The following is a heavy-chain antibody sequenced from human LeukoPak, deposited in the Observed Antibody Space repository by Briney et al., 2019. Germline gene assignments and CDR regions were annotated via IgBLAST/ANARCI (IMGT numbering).Heavy chain of an antibody. D-gene: IGHD3-22*01. Sequence: PSETLPLTCTVSGGSIRSGSHYWAWIRQPPGKGLGWIGSIYYSGSTYYNPCLENRVTISIDTSKNHFSLKLSSLSAADTSVYYCAKRDDSGGNLVDLWGQGTLVTVS. CDR1: GGSIRSGSHY. V-gene: IGHV4-39*02. CDR3: AKRDDSGGNLVDL. CDR2: IYYSGST. J-gene: IGHJ4*02.